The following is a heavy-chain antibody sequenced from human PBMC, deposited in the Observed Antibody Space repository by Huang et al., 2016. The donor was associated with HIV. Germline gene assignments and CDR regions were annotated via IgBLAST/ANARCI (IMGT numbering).Heavy chain of an antibody. Sequence: QVQLVESGGGVVQPGTSLRLSCAASGFTFGNYAMNWVRQAPGKGLEWVAVISNEGSTKYYADSVKGRFTISRDNSKNTVYLQMNSLRAEDTAVYYCARSEPSRYYFDYWGQGTLVTVSS. CDR2: ISNEGSTK. J-gene: IGHJ4*02. CDR3: ARSEPSRYYFDY. V-gene: IGHV3-30-3*01. CDR1: GFTFGNYA.